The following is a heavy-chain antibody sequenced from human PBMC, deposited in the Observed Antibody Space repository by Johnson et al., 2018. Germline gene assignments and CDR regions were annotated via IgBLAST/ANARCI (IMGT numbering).Heavy chain of an antibody. CDR2: LSGSGGAL. D-gene: IGHD1-7*01. CDR1: GFTFSSYA. J-gene: IGHJ5*02. CDR3: AKVPLDAGTTRGHNGFDP. V-gene: IGHV3-23*04. Sequence: VQLVESGGGLVQPGGSLRLSCAASGFTFSSYAMSWVRQAPGKGLEWVSTLSGSGGALYYADSVKGRSTISRDNSKNTLYLQMNRRRAEDPAVYSCAKVPLDAGTTRGHNGFDPWGQGTLVIVSS.